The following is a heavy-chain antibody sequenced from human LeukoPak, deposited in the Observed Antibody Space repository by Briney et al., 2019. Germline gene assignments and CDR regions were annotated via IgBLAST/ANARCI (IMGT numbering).Heavy chain of an antibody. CDR3: ARGGYYDSSGYYYFDY. CDR2: INAGNGNT. Sequence: GASVKVSCKASGYTFTSYAMHWVRQAPGQRLEWMGWINAGNGNTKYSQKFQGRVTITRDTSASTAYMELSSLRSEDTAVYYCARGGYYDSSGYYYFDYWGQGTLVTVSS. CDR1: GYTFTSYA. D-gene: IGHD3-22*01. V-gene: IGHV1-3*01. J-gene: IGHJ4*02.